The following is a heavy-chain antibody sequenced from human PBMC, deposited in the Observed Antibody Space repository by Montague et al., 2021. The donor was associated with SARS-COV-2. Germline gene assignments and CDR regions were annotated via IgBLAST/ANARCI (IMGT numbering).Heavy chain of an antibody. CDR1: GFTFISYS. J-gene: IGHJ5*02. V-gene: IGHV3-21*01. CDR3: ARDDYVWGSYRYSQYNWFDP. CDR2: ISSSSSYI. D-gene: IGHD3-16*02. Sequence: SLRLSCAASGFTFISYSMNWVRQAPGKGLEWVSSISSSSSYIYYADSVKGRFTISRDNAKNSLYLQMNSLRAEDTAVYYCARDDYVWGSYRYSQYNWFDPGGQGTLVTVSS.